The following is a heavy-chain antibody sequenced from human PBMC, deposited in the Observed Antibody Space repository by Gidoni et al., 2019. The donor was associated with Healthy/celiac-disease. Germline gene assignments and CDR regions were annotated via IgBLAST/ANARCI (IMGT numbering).Heavy chain of an antibody. CDR1: GGSISSGSYY. V-gene: IGHV4-61*02. CDR3: ARGIAARWD. CDR2: IYTSGST. D-gene: IGHD6-6*01. J-gene: IGHJ4*02. Sequence: QVQLQESGPGLVKPSQTLSLTCTVSGGSISSGSYYWSWIRQPAGKGLEWIGRIYTSGSTNYNPSLKSRVTMSVDTSKNQFSLKLSSVTAADTAVYYCARGIAARWDWGQGTLVTVSS.